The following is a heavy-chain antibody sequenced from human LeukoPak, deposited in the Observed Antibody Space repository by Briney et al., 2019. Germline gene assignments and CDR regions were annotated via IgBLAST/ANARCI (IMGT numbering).Heavy chain of an antibody. V-gene: IGHV3-7*01. CDR2: IKEDGGEG. Sequence: HPGGSLRLSCAASGFTFSSYWMTWVRQAPGKGLEWVANIKEDGGEGYYVDSVKGRFTVPRDNAKSSLYLQLTSLRAEDTAVYYCATRYCTISACRASSYKSFDVWGKGTTVTVSS. CDR3: ATRYCTISACRASSYKSFDV. CDR1: GFTFSSYW. D-gene: IGHD2-8*01. J-gene: IGHJ6*04.